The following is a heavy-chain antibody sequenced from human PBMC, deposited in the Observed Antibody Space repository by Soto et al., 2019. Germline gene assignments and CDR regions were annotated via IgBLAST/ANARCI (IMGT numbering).Heavy chain of an antibody. J-gene: IGHJ4*02. D-gene: IGHD6-19*01. V-gene: IGHV3-7*05. CDR2: IKQDGSEK. Sequence: GGSLRLSCAASGFTFSSYWMSWVRQAPGKGLEWVANIKQDGSEKYYVDSVKGRFTISRDNAENSLYLQMNSLRAEDTAVYYCAGDSSPVFIAVAGTSSMSPVDYWGQGTLVTVSS. CDR1: GFTFSSYW. CDR3: AGDSSPVFIAVAGTSSMSPVDY.